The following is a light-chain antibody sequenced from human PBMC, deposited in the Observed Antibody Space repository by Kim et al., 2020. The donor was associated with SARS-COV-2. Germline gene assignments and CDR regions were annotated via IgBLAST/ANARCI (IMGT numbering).Light chain of an antibody. Sequence: DIQMTQSPSSLSAFVGDTVTITCRASQAIDRRLNWYQQKSGKAPKLLIYTASSLHSGVPSRFTGSGSGTDYTLTISGLQPEDFTTYYCQQSFSSFTTFGQGTRLEIK. J-gene: IGKJ5*01. V-gene: IGKV1-39*01. CDR1: QAIDRR. CDR2: TAS. CDR3: QQSFSSFTT.